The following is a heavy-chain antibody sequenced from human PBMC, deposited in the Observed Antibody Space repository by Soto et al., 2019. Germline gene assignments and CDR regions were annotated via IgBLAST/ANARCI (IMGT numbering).Heavy chain of an antibody. CDR2: IYYSGST. CDR1: GGSISSYY. Sequence: SETLSLTCTVSGGSISSYYWSWIRQPPGKGLEWIGYIYYSGSTNYNPSLKSRVTISVDTSKNQFSLKLSSVTAADTAVYYCASASIVVVPAAIFGKICTRFGPWGQGTRVTVSS. V-gene: IGHV4-59*01. J-gene: IGHJ5*02. CDR3: ASASIVVVPAAIFGKICTRFGP. D-gene: IGHD2-2*01.